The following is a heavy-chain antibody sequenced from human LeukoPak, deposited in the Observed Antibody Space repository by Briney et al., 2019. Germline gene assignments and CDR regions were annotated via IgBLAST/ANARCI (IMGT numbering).Heavy chain of an antibody. CDR2: ISGSGGST. D-gene: IGHD3-10*01. Sequence: SGGSLRLSCAASGFTFSSYAMSWVRQAPGKGLEWVSAISGSGGSTYYADSVKGRFTISRDNSKNTLYLQMNSLRAEDTAVYYCAKRSMVRGGHFEYWGQGTLVTVSS. CDR1: GFTFSSYA. CDR3: AKRSMVRGGHFEY. J-gene: IGHJ4*02. V-gene: IGHV3-23*01.